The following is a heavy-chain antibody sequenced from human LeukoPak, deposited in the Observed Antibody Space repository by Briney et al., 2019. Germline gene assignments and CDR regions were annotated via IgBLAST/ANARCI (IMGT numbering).Heavy chain of an antibody. D-gene: IGHD4-11*01. J-gene: IGHJ4*02. V-gene: IGHV3-74*01. Sequence: PGGSLRLSCATSGFTFSNYWMHWVRQGPGKGLVWVSRVNSDGSSTSYADSVKGRFTTSRDNAKNTLYLQMNSLRAEDTAVYYCARGGSYSNYYFDYWGQGTLVTVSS. CDR1: GFTFSNYW. CDR2: VNSDGSST. CDR3: ARGGSYSNYYFDY.